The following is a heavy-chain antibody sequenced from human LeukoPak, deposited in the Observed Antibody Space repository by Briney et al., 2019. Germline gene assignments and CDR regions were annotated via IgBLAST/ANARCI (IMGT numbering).Heavy chain of an antibody. J-gene: IGHJ5*02. V-gene: IGHV1-2*02. Sequence: ASVKVSCKASGYTFTYYYIHWMRQAPGHGLEWMGWINPVSDVTSYAQKFQGRVTMTRDTSISTVYVELSRLRSDDTAVYYCARSDSYTWFDPWGQGTLVTVSS. CDR3: ARSDSYTWFDP. CDR2: INPVSDVT. CDR1: GYTFTYYY. D-gene: IGHD2-15*01.